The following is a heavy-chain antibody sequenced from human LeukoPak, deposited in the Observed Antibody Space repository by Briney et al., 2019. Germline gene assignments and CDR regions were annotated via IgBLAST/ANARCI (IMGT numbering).Heavy chain of an antibody. V-gene: IGHV4-59*01. D-gene: IGHD1-26*01. CDR1: GGSISSYY. CDR3: ARYHRGSYYFDY. CDR2: IYYGGST. J-gene: IGHJ4*02. Sequence: SEALSLTCTVSGGSISSYYWSWIRQPPGKGLEWIGYIYYGGSTSYNPSLKSRVTISVDTSTNQLSLKLSSVTAADTAVYYCARYHRGSYYFDYWGQGTLVTVSS.